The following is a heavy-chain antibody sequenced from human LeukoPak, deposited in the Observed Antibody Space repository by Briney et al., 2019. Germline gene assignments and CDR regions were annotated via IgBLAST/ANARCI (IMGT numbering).Heavy chain of an antibody. CDR3: AASGNSWWEGFFHD. CDR2: IHYSGTT. Sequence: PSETLSLTCTVSRASMSSFFWSWIRQPPGKGLGWIGHIHYSGTTKYNPSLTSRITLSMDTSKSQVSLRLTSVTAADTAMYYCAASGNSWWEGFFHDWGQGTLVSVSS. CDR1: RASMSSFF. J-gene: IGHJ1*01. D-gene: IGHD2-8*02. V-gene: IGHV4-59*03.